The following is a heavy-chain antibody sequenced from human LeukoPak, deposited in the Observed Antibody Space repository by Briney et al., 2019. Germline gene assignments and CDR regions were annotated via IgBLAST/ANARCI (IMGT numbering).Heavy chain of an antibody. J-gene: IGHJ4*02. V-gene: IGHV3-21*04. Sequence: GGSLRLSCAASGFTFSSYSMNWVRQAPGKGLEWVSSISSSGSYIYYADSVKGRFTISRDNAKNSLYLQMNSLRAEDTAVYYCARALVRDSSSWYGTGGFDYWGQGTLVTVSS. CDR1: GFTFSSYS. CDR3: ARALVRDSSSWYGTGGFDY. D-gene: IGHD6-13*01. CDR2: ISSSGSYI.